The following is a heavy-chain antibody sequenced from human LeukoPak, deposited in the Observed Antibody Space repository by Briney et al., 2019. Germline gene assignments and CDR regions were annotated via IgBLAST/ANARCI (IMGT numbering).Heavy chain of an antibody. J-gene: IGHJ4*02. V-gene: IGHV4-34*01. CDR1: GGSFSGYY. Sequence: PSETLSLTCAVYGGSFSGYYWSWIRQPPGKGLEWIGEINHSGSTNYDPSLKSRVTISVDTSKNQFSPKLSSVTAADTAVYYCAREASRIAAAGIRYIIDYWGQGTLVTVSS. CDR3: AREASRIAAAGIRYIIDY. CDR2: INHSGST. D-gene: IGHD6-13*01.